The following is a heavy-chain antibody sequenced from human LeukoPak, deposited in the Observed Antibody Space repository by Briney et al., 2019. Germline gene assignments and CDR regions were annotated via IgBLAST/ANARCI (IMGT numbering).Heavy chain of an antibody. J-gene: IGHJ4*02. CDR2: IWYDGSNK. V-gene: IGHV3-33*08. CDR3: ARTITMIVVAPGY. CDR1: GFSCSDYA. D-gene: IGHD3-22*01. Sequence: GGSLRLSCAASGFSCSDYAMSWVRQAPGKGLEWVAVIWYDGSNKYYADSVKGRFTISRDNSKNTLYLQMNSLRAEDTAVYYCARTITMIVVAPGYWGQGTLVTVSS.